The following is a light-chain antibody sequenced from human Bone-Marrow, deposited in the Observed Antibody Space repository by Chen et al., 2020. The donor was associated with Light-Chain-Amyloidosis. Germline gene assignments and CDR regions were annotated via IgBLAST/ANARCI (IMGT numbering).Light chain of an antibody. V-gene: IGLV6-57*01. Sequence: FMLTQPHSVSEPPGKTVTIPCTRSSGLIASNYVQWYQQRPGPSPTPVIYEDNQRPSGVPARFSGSIDSSSTSATLTGSGLRTEDEADCDWRSYDNNLVVFGGGTKVTVL. CDR3: RSYDNNLVV. J-gene: IGLJ2*01. CDR1: SGLIASNY. CDR2: EDN.